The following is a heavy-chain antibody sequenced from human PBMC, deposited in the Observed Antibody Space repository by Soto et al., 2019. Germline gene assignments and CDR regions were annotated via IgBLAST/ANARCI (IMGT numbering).Heavy chain of an antibody. D-gene: IGHD3-10*01. V-gene: IGHV1-69*13. CDR1: GGTFSSYA. J-gene: IGHJ6*02. CDR3: ARVRHGSGSYYYYYGMDV. CDR2: IIPIFGTA. Sequence: SVKLSCTASGGTFSSYAISRVRQAPGQGLEWMGGIIPIFGTANYAQKFQGRVTITADESTSTAYMELNSLRDEDTAVYYCARVRHGSGSYYYYYGMDVWGQGTTVTVSS.